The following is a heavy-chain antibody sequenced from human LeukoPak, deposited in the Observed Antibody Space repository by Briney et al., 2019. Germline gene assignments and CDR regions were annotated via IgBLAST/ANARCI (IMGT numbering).Heavy chain of an antibody. CDR1: GGSISSGSYY. J-gene: IGHJ3*02. Sequence: SETLSLTCTVSGGSISSGSYYWSWIRQPAGKGLEWIGRIYTRGTTNYNPSLKSRVTISVDTSKNQFSLKLSSVTAADTAVYYCARGRPGGYVWGSYRLQASDIWGQGTMVTVSS. CDR2: IYTRGTT. V-gene: IGHV4-61*02. D-gene: IGHD3-16*02. CDR3: ARGRPGGYVWGSYRLQASDI.